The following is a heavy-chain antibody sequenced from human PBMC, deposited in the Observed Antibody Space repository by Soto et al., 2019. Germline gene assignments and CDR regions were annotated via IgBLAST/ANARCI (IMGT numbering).Heavy chain of an antibody. D-gene: IGHD3-10*01. CDR2: IATYNSNK. V-gene: IGHV1-18*01. CDR1: GDTFTNFG. Sequence: HLVQSGPEVKQPGASVTVSCKTSGDTFTNFGLSWVRQAPGQGLEWMVWIATYNSNKNYAQKFQGRLTLTTDTSTSTAYMELKSLGYDDTAVYYCARVLRGVVNWFDPWGQGTLVTVSS. CDR3: ARVLRGVVNWFDP. J-gene: IGHJ5*02.